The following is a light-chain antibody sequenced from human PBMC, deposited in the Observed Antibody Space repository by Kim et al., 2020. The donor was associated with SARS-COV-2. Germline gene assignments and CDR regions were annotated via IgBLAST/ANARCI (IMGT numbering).Light chain of an antibody. Sequence: DIQMTQSPSSVSASVGDRVTITCRASQGIRTYLAWYQQKPGKTPNLLIYDASTFQSGVPSRFSGSGSGTDFTLTISSLQPEDFATYFCQQGNGFPITFGQGTRLEIK. CDR3: QQGNGFPIT. CDR2: DAS. J-gene: IGKJ5*01. CDR1: QGIRTY. V-gene: IGKV1D-12*01.